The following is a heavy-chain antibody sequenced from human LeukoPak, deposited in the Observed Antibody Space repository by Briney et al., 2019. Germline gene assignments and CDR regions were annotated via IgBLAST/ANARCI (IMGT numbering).Heavy chain of an antibody. D-gene: IGHD3-10*01. CDR2: IYYSGST. CDR3: ARALWFGERYYYGMDV. CDR1: GGSISSGDYY. V-gene: IGHV4-30-4*01. Sequence: SQTLSLTCTVSGGSISSGDYYWSWIRQPPGKGLEWIGYIYYSGSTYYNPSLKSRVTISVDTPKNQFSLKLSSVTAADTAVYYCARALWFGERYYYGMDVWGQGTTVTVSS. J-gene: IGHJ6*02.